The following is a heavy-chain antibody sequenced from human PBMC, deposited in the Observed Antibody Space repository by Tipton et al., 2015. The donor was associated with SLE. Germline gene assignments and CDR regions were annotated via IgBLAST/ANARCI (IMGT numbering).Heavy chain of an antibody. CDR1: GGSISSSPYY. D-gene: IGHD4-17*01. Sequence: TLSLTCSVSGGSISSSPYYWGWIRQPPGKGLEWIGYIYYSGSTNYNPSLKSRVTISVDTSKNQFSLKLSSVTAADTAVYYCARHRYGDYYFDYWGQGTLVTVSS. CDR2: IYYSGST. V-gene: IGHV4-61*05. CDR3: ARHRYGDYYFDY. J-gene: IGHJ4*02.